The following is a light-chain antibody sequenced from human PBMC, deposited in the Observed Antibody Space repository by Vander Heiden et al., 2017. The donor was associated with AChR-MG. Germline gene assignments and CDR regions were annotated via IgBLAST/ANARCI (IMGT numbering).Light chain of an antibody. J-gene: IGLJ2*01. Sequence: QSVLTQPPSVSGAPGQRVTISCTGSRSNIGATYDVPWYQQIPGRAPKLLISANSNRPSGVPDRFSGSKSGTSASLAITGLRAEDEADYYCQSYDSSLSGWGFGGGTKVTVL. V-gene: IGLV1-40*01. CDR2: ANS. CDR1: RSNIGATYD. CDR3: QSYDSSLSGWG.